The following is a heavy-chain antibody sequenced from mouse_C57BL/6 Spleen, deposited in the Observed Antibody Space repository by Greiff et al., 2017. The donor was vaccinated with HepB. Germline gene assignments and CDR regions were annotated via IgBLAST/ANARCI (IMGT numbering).Heavy chain of an antibody. CDR3: ARNGLYYDYRAWFAY. CDR1: GYTFTDYN. Sequence: EVQLQQSGPELVKPGASVKMSCKASGYTFTDYNMHWVKQSHGKSLEWIGYINPNNGGTSYNQKFKGKATLTVNKSYSTAYMELRSLTSEDSAVYYCARNGLYYDYRAWFAYWGQGTLVTVSA. V-gene: IGHV1-22*01. D-gene: IGHD2-4*01. CDR2: INPNNGGT. J-gene: IGHJ3*01.